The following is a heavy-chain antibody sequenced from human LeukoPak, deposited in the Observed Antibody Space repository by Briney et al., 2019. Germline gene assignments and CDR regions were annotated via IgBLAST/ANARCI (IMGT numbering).Heavy chain of an antibody. V-gene: IGHV2-5*01. Sequence: SGPTLVNPTQTLTLTCTFSGFSLSTSGVGVGWIRQPPGKALEWLALIYWNDDKRYSPSLKSRLTITKDTSKSQVVLTMTNMDPVDTATYYCAHRRGYVVTNWFDPWGQGTLVTVSS. CDR2: IYWNDDK. CDR1: GFSLSTSGVG. CDR3: AHRRGYVVTNWFDP. D-gene: IGHD5-12*01. J-gene: IGHJ5*02.